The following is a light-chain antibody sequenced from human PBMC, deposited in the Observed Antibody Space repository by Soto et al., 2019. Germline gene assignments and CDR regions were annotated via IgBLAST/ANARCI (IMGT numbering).Light chain of an antibody. Sequence: QSALTQPRSVSGSPGQSVTISCTGTSSDVGGSNLVSWYQQHAGRAPKLVIYDVIKRPSGVPDRFSGSKSGNTASRTISGLQVEDEADYYCCSYAGNSLWVFGGGTKLTVL. CDR2: DVI. V-gene: IGLV2-11*01. CDR1: SSDVGGSNL. J-gene: IGLJ3*02. CDR3: CSYAGNSLWV.